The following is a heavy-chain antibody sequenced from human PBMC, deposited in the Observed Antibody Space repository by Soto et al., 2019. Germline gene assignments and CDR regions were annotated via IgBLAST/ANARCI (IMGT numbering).Heavy chain of an antibody. CDR3: ARHRLLTPSVW. V-gene: IGHV4-39*01. CDR2: IYYSGTT. D-gene: IGHD1-26*01. CDR1: GRSIGSNGYY. Sequence: SETPSRTWSRSGRSIGSNGYYWGGIRQHQRQGLEGIGSIYYSGTTYYNASLKNRLTLSVDTSKNQLSLRLSSVTAADSAVYDCARHRLLTPSVWWGQRTLSTVS. J-gene: IGHJ4*02.